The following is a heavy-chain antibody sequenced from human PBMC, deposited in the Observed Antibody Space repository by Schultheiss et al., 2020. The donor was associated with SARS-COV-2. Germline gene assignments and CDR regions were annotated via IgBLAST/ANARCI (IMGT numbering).Heavy chain of an antibody. V-gene: IGHV3-7*03. D-gene: IGHD1-26*01. CDR3: VCIVGARGSDY. CDR1: GFTFSSYA. J-gene: IGHJ4*02. Sequence: GGSLRLSCAASGFTFSSYAMSWVRQAPGKGLQWVANIKQDGSEKYYVDSVKGRFTISRDNAKNSLYLQMNSLRAEDTAVYYCVCIVGARGSDYWGQGTLVTVSS. CDR2: IKQDGSEK.